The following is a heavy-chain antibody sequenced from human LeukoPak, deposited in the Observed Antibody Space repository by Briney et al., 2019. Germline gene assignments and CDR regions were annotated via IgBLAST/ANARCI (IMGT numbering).Heavy chain of an antibody. V-gene: IGHV3-48*01. CDR3: ARGAYSSSLGY. Sequence: PGGSLRLSCAASGFTFNNYWMSWVRQAPGKGLEWISYISRNSSTIYYADSVKGRFTISRDNAKNSLYLQMNSLRVEDTAVFYCARGAYSSSLGYWGQGTLVTVSS. J-gene: IGHJ4*02. D-gene: IGHD6-6*01. CDR1: GFTFNNYW. CDR2: ISRNSSTI.